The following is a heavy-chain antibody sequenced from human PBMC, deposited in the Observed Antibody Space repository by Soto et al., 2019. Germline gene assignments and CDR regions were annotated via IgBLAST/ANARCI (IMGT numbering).Heavy chain of an antibody. CDR2: ISASTRNT. D-gene: IGHD2-15*01. CDR3: VRCYCSVGSCYACWHFDL. CDR1: GYTFSDYA. J-gene: IGHJ2*01. V-gene: IGHV1-18*01. Sequence: QVQLVQSGGEVKKPGASVKVSCQASGYTFSDYAISWVRQAPGQGLEWMGWISASTRNTDQAQNFQGRVIMTLDTSTNTAYMELRSLRSVDTAVYYCVRCYCSVGSCYACWHFDLWGRGTRVTVSS.